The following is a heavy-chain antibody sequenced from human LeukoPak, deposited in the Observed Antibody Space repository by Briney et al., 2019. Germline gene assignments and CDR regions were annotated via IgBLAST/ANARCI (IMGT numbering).Heavy chain of an antibody. Sequence: GGSLRLSCAASGFTFDDYAMHWVRQAPGKGLEWVSLISGDVGSTYYADSVKGRFTISRDNSKNSLYLQMNSLRTEDTALYYCAKDWCSGGSCYSTGNYYYYMDVWGKGTTVTVSS. D-gene: IGHD2-15*01. CDR3: AKDWCSGGSCYSTGNYYYYMDV. J-gene: IGHJ6*03. V-gene: IGHV3-43*02. CDR1: GFTFDDYA. CDR2: ISGDVGST.